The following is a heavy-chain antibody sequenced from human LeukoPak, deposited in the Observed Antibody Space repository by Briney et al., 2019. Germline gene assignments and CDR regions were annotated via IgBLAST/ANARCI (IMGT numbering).Heavy chain of an antibody. CDR2: ISGSGGST. CDR1: GFTFSSYG. D-gene: IGHD6-13*01. J-gene: IGHJ4*02. Sequence: GGSLRLSCAASGFTFSSYGMSWVRQAPGKGLEWVSAISGSGGSTYYADSVKGRFTISRDNSKNTLYLQMNGLRAEDTAMYYCRLTYSSSWLYFDFWGQGTLVTVSS. V-gene: IGHV3-23*01. CDR3: RLTYSSSWLYFDF.